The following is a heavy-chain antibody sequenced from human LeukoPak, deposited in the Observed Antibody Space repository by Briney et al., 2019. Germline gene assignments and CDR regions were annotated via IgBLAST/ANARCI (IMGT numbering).Heavy chain of an antibody. CDR2: IYSDGGT. D-gene: IGHD3-16*01. Sequence: GGSLRLSCAASGFTVSARYMSWVRQGPGKGLDWISSIYSDGGTNYADSVKGRFTISRDNSKNTLYLQMNSLRPEDTAVYYCARDGGFGGPGGDNWFDSWGQGALVTVSS. V-gene: IGHV3-66*02. CDR3: ARDGGFGGPGGDNWFDS. CDR1: GFTVSARY. J-gene: IGHJ5*01.